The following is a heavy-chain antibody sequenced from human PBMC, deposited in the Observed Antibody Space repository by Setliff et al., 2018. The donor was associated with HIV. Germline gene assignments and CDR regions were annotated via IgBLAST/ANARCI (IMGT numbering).Heavy chain of an antibody. CDR1: GGSISSSSYY. D-gene: IGHD6-13*01. J-gene: IGHJ4*02. CDR3: ARDRFYSSSWGVVRFYFDY. V-gene: IGHV4-39*02. Sequence: PSETLSLTCTVSGGSISSSSYYWAWIRQPPGKGLEWIGNIYYSGSTYYNTSIKSRGAMSVDTSKNQFSLRLSSVTAADTAVYYCARDRFYSSSWGVVRFYFDYWGQGTLVTVSS. CDR2: IYYSGST.